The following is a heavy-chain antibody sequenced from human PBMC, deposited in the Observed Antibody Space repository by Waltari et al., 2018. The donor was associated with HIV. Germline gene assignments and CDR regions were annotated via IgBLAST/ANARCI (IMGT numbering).Heavy chain of an antibody. CDR1: GFSVRNHW. D-gene: IGHD3-3*02. V-gene: IGHV3-74*01. CDR3: ARASHYIEFSTFDGDYYFDF. J-gene: IGHJ4*02. Sequence: VQLVESGGGSIKTAGSLRPSCAASGFSVRNHWMAWVRQGPGKGLVWVARINSDGSSRNYADAVKGRFVISRDNARNTVYLQLNNLKVEDTAVYFCARASHYIEFSTFDGDYYFDFWGRGTRVAVSS. CDR2: INSDGSSR.